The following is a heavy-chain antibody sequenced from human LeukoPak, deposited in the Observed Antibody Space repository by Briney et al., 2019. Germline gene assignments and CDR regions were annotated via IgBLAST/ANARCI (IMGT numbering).Heavy chain of an antibody. D-gene: IGHD3-22*01. CDR2: ISAYNGNT. J-gene: IGHJ4*02. CDR1: GYTFTSYG. Sequence: APVKVSCKASGYTFTSYGISWVRQAPGQGLEWMGWISAYNGNTHYAQKLQGRVTMTTDTSTSTVYMELRSLRSDDTAVYYCARGSPPRRNYDSRGYSYYFDYWGQGTLVTVSS. CDR3: ARGSPPRRNYDSRGYSYYFDY. V-gene: IGHV1-18*01.